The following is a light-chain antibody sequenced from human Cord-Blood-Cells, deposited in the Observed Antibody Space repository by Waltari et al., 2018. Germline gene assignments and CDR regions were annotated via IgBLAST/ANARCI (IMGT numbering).Light chain of an antibody. Sequence: QSALTQPASVSGSPGQSLTISCTGTSSDVVGYNYVSWYQQHPGKAPKLMCYEVSNRPSWVSNRFAGSKSGNTASLTISGLQAEDEADYYCSSYTSSSTYVFGTGTKVTVL. CDR1: SSDVVGYNY. CDR2: EVS. J-gene: IGLJ1*01. CDR3: SSYTSSSTYV. V-gene: IGLV2-14*01.